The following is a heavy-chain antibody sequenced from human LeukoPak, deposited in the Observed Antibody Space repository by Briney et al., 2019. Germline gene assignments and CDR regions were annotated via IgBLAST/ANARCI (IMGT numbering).Heavy chain of an antibody. D-gene: IGHD3-10*01. V-gene: IGHV1-46*01. CDR1: GYTFTRYH. Sequence: ASVKVSCKASGYTFTRYHMHWVRQAPGQGLEWMGVINPSGGSTTYAQKFQGRVTMTRDTSTSTVYMELSSLRSDDTAVYYCARDSGYYGSGRNNWFDPWGQGTLVTVSS. CDR3: ARDSGYYGSGRNNWFDP. CDR2: INPSGGST. J-gene: IGHJ5*02.